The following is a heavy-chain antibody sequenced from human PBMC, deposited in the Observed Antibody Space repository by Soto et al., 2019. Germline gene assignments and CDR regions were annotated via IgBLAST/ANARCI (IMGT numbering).Heavy chain of an antibody. D-gene: IGHD6-19*01. CDR1: GFTFDDYA. CDR3: AKDLIAVAGPIDY. V-gene: IGHV3-9*01. Sequence: LRLSCAASGFTFDDYAMHWVRQAPGKGLEWVSGISWNSGSIGYADSVKGRFAISRDNAKNSLYLQMNSLRAEDTALYYCAKDLIAVAGPIDYWGQGTLVTVSS. J-gene: IGHJ4*02. CDR2: ISWNSGSI.